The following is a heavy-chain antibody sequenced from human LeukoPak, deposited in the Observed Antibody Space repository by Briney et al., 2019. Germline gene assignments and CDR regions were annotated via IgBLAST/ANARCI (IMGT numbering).Heavy chain of an antibody. V-gene: IGHV6-1*01. D-gene: IGHD1-7*01. CDR1: GDSVSSNSAA. J-gene: IGHJ3*02. CDR2: TYYRSKWYN. CDR3: ARMVVRDYNWNSGGAFDI. Sequence: SQTLSLTCAISGDSVSSNSAAWNWIRQSPSRGLEWLGRTYYRSKWYNDYAVSVKSRITINPDTSKNQFSLQLNPVTPEDTAVYYCARMVVRDYNWNSGGAFDIWGQGTMVTISS.